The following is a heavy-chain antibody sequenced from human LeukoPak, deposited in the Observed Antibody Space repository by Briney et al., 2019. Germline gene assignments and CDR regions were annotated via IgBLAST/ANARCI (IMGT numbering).Heavy chain of an antibody. V-gene: IGHV1-2*02. CDR3: AKDRYGDYVYYYMDV. Sequence: ASVKVSCKASGYTFTDYYIQWVRQAPGQGLEWMGWINPNSGDTNYAQRFHGRVTMTRDTSISTVYMELSRLTSDDTAIYYCAKDRYGDYVYYYMDVWGKGTTVTVSS. CDR2: INPNSGDT. D-gene: IGHD4-17*01. CDR1: GYTFTDYY. J-gene: IGHJ6*03.